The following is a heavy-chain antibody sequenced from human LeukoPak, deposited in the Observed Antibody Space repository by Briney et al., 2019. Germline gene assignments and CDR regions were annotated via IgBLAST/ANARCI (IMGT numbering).Heavy chain of an antibody. CDR3: ARRIPGVFFDY. CDR2: IHYSGST. J-gene: IGHJ4*02. V-gene: IGHV4-39*01. CDR1: GGSISSSSDY. D-gene: IGHD2-21*01. Sequence: PETLSLTCTVSGGSISSSSDYWGWIRQPPGEGLEWIGSIHYSGSTYYNPSLKSRFTISVDTSKNQFSLKVSSVTAADTAVYYCARRIPGVFFDYWGQGTLVTVSS.